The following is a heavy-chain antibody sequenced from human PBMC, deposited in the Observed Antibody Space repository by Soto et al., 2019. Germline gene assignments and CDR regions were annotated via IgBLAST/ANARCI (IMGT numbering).Heavy chain of an antibody. D-gene: IGHD4-17*01. CDR1: GFTFTSSA. CDR3: AADPDYGDFLFDY. J-gene: IGHJ4*02. CDR2: IVVGSGNT. V-gene: IGHV1-58*01. Sequence: SVKVSCKASGFTFTSSAVQWVRQARGQRLEWIGWIVVGSGNTNYAQKFQERVTITRDMSTSTAYMELSSLRSEDTAVYYCAADPDYGDFLFDYWGQGTLVTVSS.